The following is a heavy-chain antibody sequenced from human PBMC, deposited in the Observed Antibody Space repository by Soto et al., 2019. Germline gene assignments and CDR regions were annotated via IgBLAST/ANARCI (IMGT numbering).Heavy chain of an antibody. D-gene: IGHD3-9*01. CDR3: ARGGLMSLTDYYYYYMDV. CDR1: GATFSSYA. CDR2: MNPNSGKA. J-gene: IGHJ6*03. Sequence: APVKVSCKASGATFSSYAMSWVRQPPGQGLDWMGWMNPNSGKAGYAQKFQGRVTMTRNTSISTDYMELSRLRSEDTAVYYCARGGLMSLTDYYYYYMDVWGKGTTVTVSS. V-gene: IGHV1-8*02.